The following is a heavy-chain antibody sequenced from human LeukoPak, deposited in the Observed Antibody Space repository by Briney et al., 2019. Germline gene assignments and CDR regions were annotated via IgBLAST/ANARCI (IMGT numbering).Heavy chain of an antibody. Sequence: ASVKVSCKASGYTFTSYGISWVRQAPGQGLEWMGWISAYNGNTNYAQKLQGGATMTTDTSTSTAYMELRSLRSDDTAVYYCARLGYCSGGSCSGDYYYYYMDVWGKGTTVTVSS. V-gene: IGHV1-18*01. CDR1: GYTFTSYG. CDR3: ARLGYCSGGSCSGDYYYYYMDV. CDR2: ISAYNGNT. J-gene: IGHJ6*03. D-gene: IGHD2-15*01.